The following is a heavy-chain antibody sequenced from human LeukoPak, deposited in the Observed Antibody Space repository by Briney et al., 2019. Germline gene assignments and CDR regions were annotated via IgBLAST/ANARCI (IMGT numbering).Heavy chain of an antibody. J-gene: IGHJ2*01. CDR1: GFTLSSYA. Sequence: GGSLRLSCAASGFTLSSYAMSWVRQPPGKGLEWVSVSSGSGYGTPYADSVKGRFTISRDNSKNTLYLQMDSLRAEDTAVYYCAKSLYSGPKHWYFGLWGRGTLVTVSS. CDR2: SSGSGYGT. V-gene: IGHV3-23*01. CDR3: AKSLYSGPKHWYFGL. D-gene: IGHD2-15*01.